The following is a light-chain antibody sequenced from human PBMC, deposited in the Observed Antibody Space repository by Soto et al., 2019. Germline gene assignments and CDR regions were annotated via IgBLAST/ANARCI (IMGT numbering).Light chain of an antibody. Sequence: ALTQPASVSGSPGQSITLSCTGTSSDIGGYDFVSWYQRYPGKAPKLIIYDVNNRPSGVSNRFSGSKSGNTASLTISGLQAEDEADYYCTSYASSSTHVVFGGGTKLTVL. CDR3: TSYASSSTHVV. J-gene: IGLJ2*01. CDR2: DVN. V-gene: IGLV2-14*01. CDR1: SSDIGGYDF.